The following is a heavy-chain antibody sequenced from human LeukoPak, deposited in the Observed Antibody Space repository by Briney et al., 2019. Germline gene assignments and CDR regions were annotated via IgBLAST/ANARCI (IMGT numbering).Heavy chain of an antibody. CDR1: GGTFSSSA. Sequence: SVKVSCKASGGTFSSSAISWVRQAPGQGLEWLGGIIPIFGSSNYAQKFQGRVTITADKSTSTAYMELSSLRSEDTAVYYCARFSVVAATGAEYFQHWGQGTLVTVSS. V-gene: IGHV1-69*06. D-gene: IGHD2-15*01. CDR2: IIPIFGSS. CDR3: ARFSVVAATGAEYFQH. J-gene: IGHJ1*01.